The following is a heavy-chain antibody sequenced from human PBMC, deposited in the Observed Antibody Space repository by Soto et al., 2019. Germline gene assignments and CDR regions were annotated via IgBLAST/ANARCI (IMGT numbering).Heavy chain of an antibody. CDR3: AEGGIYDILTGYSPFDY. V-gene: IGHV4-39*01. Sequence: QLQLQESGPGLVKPSETLSLTCTVSGGSISSSSYYWGWIRQPPGKGLEWIGSIYYSGRTYYNPSLKSRVTISVDTSKNQFSLKLSSVTAADTAVYYCAEGGIYDILTGYSPFDYWGQGTLVTVSS. CDR2: IYYSGRT. D-gene: IGHD3-9*01. J-gene: IGHJ4*02. CDR1: GGSISSSSYY.